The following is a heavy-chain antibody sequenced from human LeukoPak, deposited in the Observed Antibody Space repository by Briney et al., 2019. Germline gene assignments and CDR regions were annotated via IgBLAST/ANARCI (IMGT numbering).Heavy chain of an antibody. J-gene: IGHJ5*02. CDR1: ELSVSSNY. CDR2: LYSSGRT. D-gene: IGHD3-16*02. CDR3: ARDNSVGDIAWWFDP. V-gene: IGHV3-53*01. Sequence: GGSLRLSCAASELSVSSNYMSWIRQAPGKGLEWVAILYSSGRTEYADSVKGRFAVSRDNSKNTLYLQMNSLRVEDTAVYYCARDNSVGDIAWWFDPWGQGTLVTVSS.